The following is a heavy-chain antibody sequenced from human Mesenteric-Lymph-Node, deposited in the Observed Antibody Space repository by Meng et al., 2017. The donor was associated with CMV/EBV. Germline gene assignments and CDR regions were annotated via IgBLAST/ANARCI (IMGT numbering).Heavy chain of an antibody. CDR2: IYHSGST. V-gene: IGHV4-4*02. CDR1: GGSISSSNW. CDR3: ATNYYGSGSYHGDFQH. D-gene: IGHD3-10*01. Sequence: SGGSISSSNWWSWVRQPPGKGLEWIGEIYHSGSTNYNPSLKSRVTISVDKSKNQFSLKLGSVTAADTAVYYCATNYYGSGSYHGDFQHWGQGTLVTVSS. J-gene: IGHJ1*01.